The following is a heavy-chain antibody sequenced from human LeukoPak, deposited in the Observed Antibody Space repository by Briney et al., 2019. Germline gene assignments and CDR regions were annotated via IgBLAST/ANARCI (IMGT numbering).Heavy chain of an antibody. Sequence: SGTLSLTCAVSGGSISSSNWWSWVRQPPGKGLEWIGEIYHSGSTNYNPSLKSRVTMSVDTSKNQFSLKLSSVTAADTAVYYCARAPPSGYDNWFDPWGQGTLVTASS. CDR1: GGSISSSNW. CDR2: IYHSGST. D-gene: IGHD2-2*01. CDR3: ARAPPSGYDNWFDP. V-gene: IGHV4-4*02. J-gene: IGHJ5*02.